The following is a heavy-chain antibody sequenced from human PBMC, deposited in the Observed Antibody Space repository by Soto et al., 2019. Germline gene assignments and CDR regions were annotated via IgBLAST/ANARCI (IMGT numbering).Heavy chain of an antibody. V-gene: IGHV4-59*01. CDR3: ARDLEVLRYFDSTPRGFDP. CDR1: GGSISSYY. D-gene: IGHD3-9*01. CDR2: IYYSGST. Sequence: SETLSLTFTASGGSISSYYWSRIRQPPGWGLEWIGYIYYSGSTNYNPSLKSRVTISVDTSKNQFSLKLSSVTAADTAVYYCARDLEVLRYFDSTPRGFDPWGQGTLVTVS. J-gene: IGHJ5*02.